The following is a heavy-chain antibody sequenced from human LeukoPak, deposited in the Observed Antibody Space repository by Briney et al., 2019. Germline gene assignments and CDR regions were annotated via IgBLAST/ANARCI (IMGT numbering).Heavy chain of an antibody. CDR3: ASESSTGSRERAFDI. J-gene: IGHJ3*02. V-gene: IGHV4-31*03. D-gene: IGHD6-13*01. CDR2: IYYSGST. Sequence: SETLSLTCTVSGGSISSGGYYWSWIRQHPGKGLEWIGYIYYSGSTYYNPSLKSRVTISVDTSKNQFSLKLSSVTAADTAVYYCASESSTGSRERAFDIWGQGTMVTVSS. CDR1: GGSISSGGYY.